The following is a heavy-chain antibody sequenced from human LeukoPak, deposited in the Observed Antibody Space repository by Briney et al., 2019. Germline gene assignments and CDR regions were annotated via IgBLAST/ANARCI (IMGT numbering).Heavy chain of an antibody. CDR3: ARVLLPSFDSTYYFDY. V-gene: IGHV3-53*01. CDR1: GFTVSSNY. D-gene: IGHD2/OR15-2a*01. CDR2: IYSGGST. Sequence: GGSLRLSCAASGFTVSSNYMSWVRQAPGKGLEWVSGIYSGGSTYYADSVKGRFTISRDNSKNTLYLQINNLRAEDTAVYYCARVLLPSFDSTYYFDYWGQGTLVTVSS. J-gene: IGHJ4*02.